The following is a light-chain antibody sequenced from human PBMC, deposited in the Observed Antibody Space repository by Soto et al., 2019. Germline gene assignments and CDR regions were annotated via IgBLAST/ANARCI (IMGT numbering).Light chain of an antibody. V-gene: IGKV3-20*01. J-gene: IGKJ1*01. CDR2: SVF. CDR3: QHYGHPRWT. Sequence: EMVLTQSPGTLSLSPGERATLHCRASQIGNTNYLAWYQQRPGQPPRLLIYSVFTRANGTPDRFSGSGSETDFTLTISRLAPEDSALYYCQHYGHPRWTFGPGTRVEIK. CDR1: QIGNTNY.